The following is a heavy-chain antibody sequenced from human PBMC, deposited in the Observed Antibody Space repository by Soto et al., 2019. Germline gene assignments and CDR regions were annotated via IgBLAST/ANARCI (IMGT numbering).Heavy chain of an antibody. V-gene: IGHV3-11*01. CDR1: GFTFSDYY. J-gene: IGHJ5*02. D-gene: IGHD6-13*01. CDR2: ISSSGSTI. CDR3: ARVRIRSWSIDP. Sequence: NPGGSLRLSCAASGFTFSDYYMSWIRQAPGKGLEWVSYISSSGSTIYYADSVKGRFTISRDNAKNSLYLQMNSLRAEDTAVYYCARVRIRSWSIDPWGQGTLVTVSS.